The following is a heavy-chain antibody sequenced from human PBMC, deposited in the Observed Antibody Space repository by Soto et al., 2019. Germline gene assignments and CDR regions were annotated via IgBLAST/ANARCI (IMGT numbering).Heavy chain of an antibody. CDR3: ARVDNWNYEYAFDI. J-gene: IGHJ3*02. CDR2: IYYSGST. V-gene: IGHV4-59*01. CDR1: GGSISNYY. D-gene: IGHD1-7*01. Sequence: TSETLSLTSTFSGGSISNYYWSWIRQPPGKGLEWIGYIYYSGSTNYNPSLKSRVTISVDTSKNQFSLKLSSVTAADTAVYYCARVDNWNYEYAFDIWGQGTMVTVSS.